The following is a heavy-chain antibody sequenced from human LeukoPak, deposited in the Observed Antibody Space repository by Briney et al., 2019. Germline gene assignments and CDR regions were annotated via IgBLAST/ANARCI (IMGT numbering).Heavy chain of an antibody. V-gene: IGHV3-23*01. CDR1: GFSFVNYA. J-gene: IGHJ4*02. Sequence: GGSLRLSCAASGFSFVNYAMSWVRQAPGKGLERVSVISGGGVNIFYAESVKGRFTISRDDSKNTVYLQMNSLRAEDTAVYYCAKDPIYYAPAAPYYFDYWGQGTLVTVSS. CDR3: AKDPIYYAPAAPYYFDY. D-gene: IGHD2-2*01. CDR2: ISGGGVNI.